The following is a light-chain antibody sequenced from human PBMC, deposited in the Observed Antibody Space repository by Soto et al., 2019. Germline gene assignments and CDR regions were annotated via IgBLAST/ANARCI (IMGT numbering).Light chain of an antibody. CDR3: CSYSSSDSYV. CDR1: SSDVGRFNF. J-gene: IGLJ1*01. V-gene: IGLV2-14*03. Sequence: QSALTQPASVSGSPGQSITVSCNGTSSDVGRFNFVSWFQQHPGKVPKLIIYDVVNRPSGVSSRFSGSKSANVASLTISGLRADDDADYYCCSYSSSDSYVFGTGTKLTVL. CDR2: DVV.